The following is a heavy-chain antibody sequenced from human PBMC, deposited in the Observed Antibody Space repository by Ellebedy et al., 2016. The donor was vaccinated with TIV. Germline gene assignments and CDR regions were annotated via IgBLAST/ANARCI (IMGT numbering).Heavy chain of an antibody. Sequence: GESLKISCAAPGFNFRRYWMTWVRQAPGKGLEWVAKIRQEGDEIYYVESVEGRFTISRDNAKNSLFLQMNILRVEDTAVYYCARRASYGDYAVQVNPWFDPWGQGPLVTVSS. CDR3: ARRASYGDYAVQVNPWFDP. CDR1: GFNFRRYW. V-gene: IGHV3-7*01. D-gene: IGHD4-17*01. J-gene: IGHJ5*02. CDR2: IRQEGDEI.